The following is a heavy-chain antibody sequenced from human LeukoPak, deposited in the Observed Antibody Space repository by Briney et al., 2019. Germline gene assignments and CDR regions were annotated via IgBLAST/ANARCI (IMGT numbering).Heavy chain of an antibody. V-gene: IGHV3-30*02. CDR3: AKIPSAVPGRGFDY. CDR2: VRYDGSNK. Sequence: PGGSLRLSCAASGFTFSSYEMNWVRQAPGKGLEWVAFVRYDGSNKYYADSVKGRFTISRDNPKNTLYLQMNSLRAEDTAVYYCAKIPSAVPGRGFDYWGQGTLVTVSS. D-gene: IGHD6-19*01. CDR1: GFTFSSYE. J-gene: IGHJ4*02.